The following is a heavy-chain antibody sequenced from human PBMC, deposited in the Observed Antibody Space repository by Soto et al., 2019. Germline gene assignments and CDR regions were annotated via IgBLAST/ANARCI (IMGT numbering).Heavy chain of an antibody. CDR2: MYKTGET. CDR3: MKAHESGDFLGMSV. J-gene: IGHJ6*02. V-gene: IGHV4-61*01. CDR1: GGSVSSGMKY. Sequence: SETLSLTXTVSGGSVSSGMKYWGWVRQPPGKALEFIGYMYKTGETLLNSSLKSRVTLSMETSKNQFSLTLSSVTAADTAVYFCMKAHESGDFLGMSVWGPGTTVTSP. D-gene: IGHD3-10*01.